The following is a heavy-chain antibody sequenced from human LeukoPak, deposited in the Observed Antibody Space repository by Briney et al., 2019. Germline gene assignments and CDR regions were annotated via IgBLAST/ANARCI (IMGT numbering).Heavy chain of an antibody. CDR3: ARGSSSSSSHNWFDP. Sequence: GESLKISCNGSGYRFTTYWIGWVRQMPGKGLEWIGLIHPGDSDTRYRPSFQGHVTISADKSISTAYLQWSSLKASDTAMYYCARGSSSSSSHNWFDPWGQGTLVTVSS. V-gene: IGHV5-51*01. J-gene: IGHJ5*02. CDR2: IHPGDSDT. D-gene: IGHD6-6*01. CDR1: GYRFTTYW.